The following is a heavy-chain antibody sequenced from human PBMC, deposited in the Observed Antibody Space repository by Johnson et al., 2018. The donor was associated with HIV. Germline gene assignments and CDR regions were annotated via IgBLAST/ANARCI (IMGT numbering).Heavy chain of an antibody. CDR1: GFTFDDYS. Sequence: VQLVESGGGLVQPGRSLRLSCAASGFTFDDYSMHWVRQATGKGLEWVSVIGAAGDTYYPGSVKGRFTISRENAKNSLYLQMNSLRAEDTAVYFCARGCRDGYTCDAFDVWGQGTRVTVSS. D-gene: IGHD5-24*01. V-gene: IGHV3-13*01. J-gene: IGHJ3*01. CDR2: IGAAGDT. CDR3: ARGCRDGYTCDAFDV.